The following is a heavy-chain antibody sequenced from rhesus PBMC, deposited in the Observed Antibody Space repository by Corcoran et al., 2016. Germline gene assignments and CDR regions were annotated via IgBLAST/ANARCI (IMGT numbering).Heavy chain of an antibody. Sequence: QVQLQESGPGLVKPSETLSLTCAVSGGSFSGYYWGWIRQPPGKGQEWFGLNSGSRGSTDYTPALKGRVTLTPDTSKNQVSLKLSSVTAADTAVYYCARGIAADFDYWGQGVLVTVSS. D-gene: IGHD6-31*01. CDR1: GGSFSGYY. J-gene: IGHJ4*01. CDR2: NSGSRGST. CDR3: ARGIAADFDY. V-gene: IGHV4-165*01.